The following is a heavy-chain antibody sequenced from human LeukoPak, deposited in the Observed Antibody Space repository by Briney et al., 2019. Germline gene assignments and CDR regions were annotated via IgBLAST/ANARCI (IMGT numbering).Heavy chain of an antibody. CDR3: ARMTAGYSSGWFAFDI. D-gene: IGHD6-19*01. Sequence: SGPRLVNPTETLTLTCTFSGFSLSTSGMCGSWIRQPPGKALQWLARIDWDDDKYYSTSLETRRTISKDTSKNQVVLTMTKMDPVDTATYYCARMTAGYSSGWFAFDIWGQGTIVTVSS. J-gene: IGHJ3*02. CDR1: GFSLSTSGMC. V-gene: IGHV2-70*11. CDR2: IDWDDDK.